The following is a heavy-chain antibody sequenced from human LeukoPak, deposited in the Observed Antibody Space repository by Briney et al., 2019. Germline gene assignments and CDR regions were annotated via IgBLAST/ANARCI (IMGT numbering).Heavy chain of an antibody. CDR3: AEDRYPRDV. Sequence: PGGSLRLSCAGSGFTFSSYSMSLVRQAPGKGLEWVAYISSSSSYIYYADSVKGRFTISRDNSKNTLYLQMNSLRAEDTAVYYCAEDRYPRDVWGKGTTVTVSS. CDR2: ISSSSSYI. V-gene: IGHV3-21*04. CDR1: GFTFSSYS. D-gene: IGHD1-1*01. J-gene: IGHJ6*04.